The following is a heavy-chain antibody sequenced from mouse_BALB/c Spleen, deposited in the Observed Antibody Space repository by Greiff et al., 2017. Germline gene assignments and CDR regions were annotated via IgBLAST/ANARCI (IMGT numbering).Heavy chain of an antibody. CDR2: INSNGGST. Sequence: EVQLVESGGGLVQPGGSLKLSCAASGFTFSSYGMSWVRQTPDKRLELVATINSNGGSTYYPDSVKGRFTISRDNAKNTLYLQMSSLKSEDTAMYYCARAYYPHYYAMDYWGQGTSVTVSS. CDR1: GFTFSSYG. D-gene: IGHD1-1*02. J-gene: IGHJ4*01. CDR3: ARAYYPHYYAMDY. V-gene: IGHV5-6-3*01.